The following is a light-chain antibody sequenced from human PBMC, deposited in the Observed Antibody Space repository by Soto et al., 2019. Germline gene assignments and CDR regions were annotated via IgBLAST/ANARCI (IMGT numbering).Light chain of an antibody. CDR2: GAS. CDR1: QSVSSN. CDR3: QQYNNWPWT. Sequence: EIVMTQSPATRSVSPGERATLSCRASQSVSSNLAWYQQKPGQAPRLLIYGASTRATGIPARFSGSGSGTEFTLTISSLQSEDFAVYYCQQYNNWPWTFGQGTNVEIK. J-gene: IGKJ1*01. V-gene: IGKV3-15*01.